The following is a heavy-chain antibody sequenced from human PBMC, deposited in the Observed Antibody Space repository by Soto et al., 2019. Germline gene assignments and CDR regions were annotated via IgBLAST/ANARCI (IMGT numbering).Heavy chain of an antibody. Sequence: GGSLRLSCVGSGFSLSSYAMSWVRQAPGKGLQWVSTISGSGGSSYSQYYADSVKGRFTVSRDKSKNTLYLQITSLRVEDTAVYYCAKTTGYHPLHWFVPWGQGTLVTVSS. CDR3: AKTTGYHPLHWFVP. J-gene: IGHJ5*02. CDR2: ISGSGGSSYSQ. V-gene: IGHV3-23*01. D-gene: IGHD3-9*01. CDR1: GFSLSSYA.